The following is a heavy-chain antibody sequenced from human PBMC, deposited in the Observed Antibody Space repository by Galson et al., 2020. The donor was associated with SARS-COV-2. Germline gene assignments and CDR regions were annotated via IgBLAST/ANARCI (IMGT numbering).Heavy chain of an antibody. V-gene: IGHV7-4-1*02. Sequence: ASVKVSCKASGYTFTSYAMNWVRQAPGQGLEWMGWINTNTGNPTYAQGFTGRFVFSLDTSVSTAYLQISSLKAEDTAVYYCARDLVVPAADTYYYYGMDVWGQGTTVTVSS. J-gene: IGHJ6*02. CDR3: ARDLVVPAADTYYYYGMDV. D-gene: IGHD2-2*01. CDR2: INTNTGNP. CDR1: GYTFTSYA.